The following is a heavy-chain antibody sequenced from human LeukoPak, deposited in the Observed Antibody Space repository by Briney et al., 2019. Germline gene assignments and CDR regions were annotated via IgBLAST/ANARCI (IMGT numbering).Heavy chain of an antibody. CDR3: AKGLVNDWSALEY. CDR2: ISGSGGTT. Sequence: PGGSLRLSCTASGFTFSSYWMTWVRQAPGKGLEWVSAISGSGGTTYSADSVRGRFTISRDNSKNTLYLQMNSLRAEDTAIYYCAKGLVNDWSALEYWGQGTLVTVSS. V-gene: IGHV3-23*01. D-gene: IGHD3-9*01. J-gene: IGHJ4*02. CDR1: GFTFSSYW.